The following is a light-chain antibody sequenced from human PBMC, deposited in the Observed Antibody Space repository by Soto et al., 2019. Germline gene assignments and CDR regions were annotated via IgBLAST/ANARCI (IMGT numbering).Light chain of an antibody. J-gene: IGKJ1*01. Sequence: DIQMTQSPSTLSASVGDRVTITCRASHSISNWLAWYQQKPGKAPKSLIYDASILESGVPSRFSGSGAGKEFTLTISSLQPYDVATYYCQQYNSFSWTFGQGTKVEI. V-gene: IGKV1-5*01. CDR3: QQYNSFSWT. CDR1: HSISNW. CDR2: DAS.